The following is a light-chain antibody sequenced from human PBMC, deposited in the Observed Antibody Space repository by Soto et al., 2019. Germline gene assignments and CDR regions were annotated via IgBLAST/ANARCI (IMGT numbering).Light chain of an antibody. CDR1: QSVLYSSNNKNY. Sequence: DIVMTQSPDSLAVSLGERATINCKSSQSVLYSSNNKNYLAWYQQKPGQPPKLLIYWASTRESGVPDRFSGSGSGTDFTLTISSLQAEDVAVYYCQQYYSTPSFGGRTKVEIK. CDR3: QQYYSTPS. J-gene: IGKJ4*01. V-gene: IGKV4-1*01. CDR2: WAS.